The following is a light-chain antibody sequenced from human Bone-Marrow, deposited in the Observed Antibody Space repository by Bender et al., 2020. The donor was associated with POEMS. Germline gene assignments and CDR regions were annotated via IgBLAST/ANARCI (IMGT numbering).Light chain of an antibody. J-gene: IGLJ3*02. CDR1: TSDVGDYNY. V-gene: IGLV2-14*03. CDR2: DVS. CDR3: SSYAGDSTWV. Sequence: QSALTQPASVSGSPGQSITISCTGTTSDVGDYNYVSWYQQHPGKAPKLMIYDVSNRPSGVSNRFSGSKSGNTASLTISGLQAEDEADYYCSSYAGDSTWVFGGGTKLTVL.